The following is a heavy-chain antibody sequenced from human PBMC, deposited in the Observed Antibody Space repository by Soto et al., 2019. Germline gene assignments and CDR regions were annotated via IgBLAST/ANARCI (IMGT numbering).Heavy chain of an antibody. J-gene: IGHJ5*02. D-gene: IGHD4-17*01. CDR3: AREDGDYMTWFAP. CDR2: IHYSGTT. V-gene: IGHV4-59*01. CDR1: GDSISRYY. Sequence: QVQLQESGPGLVKPSETLSLTCTVSGDSISRYYWNWIRQSPGKGLEWNGNIHYSGTTNYNPANKSRATISLDTSNSQLSLKLTSVTAADTAVYYCAREDGDYMTWFAPWGQGTRVTVSS.